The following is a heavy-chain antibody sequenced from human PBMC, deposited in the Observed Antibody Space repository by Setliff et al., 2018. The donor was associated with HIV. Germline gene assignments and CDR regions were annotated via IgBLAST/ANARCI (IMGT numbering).Heavy chain of an antibody. CDR1: GGSFSGYY. Sequence: SETLSLTCAVYGGSFSGYYWSWIRQPPGNGLEWIGEINHSGSTNYNMSLWSRVTISLDASRNQFSLELISVTDADTAVYYCAGGPGTTSIDYWAQGTLVTVSS. CDR3: AGGPGTTSIDY. CDR2: INHSGST. J-gene: IGHJ4*02. D-gene: IGHD1-26*01. V-gene: IGHV4-34*01.